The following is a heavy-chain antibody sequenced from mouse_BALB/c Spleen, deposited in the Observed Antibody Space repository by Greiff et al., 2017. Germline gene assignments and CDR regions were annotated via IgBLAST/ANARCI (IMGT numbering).Heavy chain of an antibody. CDR3: ARRAVVARGFAY. J-gene: IGHJ3*01. CDR1: GYAFSSCW. CDR2: IYPGDGDT. D-gene: IGHD1-1*01. Sequence: QVQLQQSGAELVRPGSSVKISCKASGYAFSSCWMNWVKQRPGQGLEWIGQIYPGDGDTNYNGKFKGKATLTADKSSSTAYMQLSSLTSEDSAVYFCARRAVVARGFAYWGQGTLVTVSA. V-gene: IGHV1-80*01.